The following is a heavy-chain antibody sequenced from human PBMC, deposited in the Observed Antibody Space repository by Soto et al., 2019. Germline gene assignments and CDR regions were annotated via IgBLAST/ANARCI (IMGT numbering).Heavy chain of an antibody. CDR1: GFSFSDNW. CDR2: LKSDGRDT. J-gene: IGHJ6*02. Sequence: PGGSLRLSCAASGFSFSDNWMHWVRQVPGKGLMWVSRLKSDGRDTIYADSVKGRFTVSRDSAKNTLYLQMNSLRVEDTAVYYCVREMPVPIRGGYYYYSVLDAWGQGTTVTVSS. D-gene: IGHD2-2*01. V-gene: IGHV3-74*01. CDR3: VREMPVPIRGGYYYYSVLDA.